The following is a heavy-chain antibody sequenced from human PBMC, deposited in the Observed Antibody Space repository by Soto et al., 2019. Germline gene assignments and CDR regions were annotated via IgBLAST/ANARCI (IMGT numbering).Heavy chain of an antibody. J-gene: IGHJ4*02. D-gene: IGHD6-13*01. CDR1: GDSIRSDNW. Sequence: PSETLSLTCAVFGDSIRSDNWWSWVRQPPGKGLEWIGEIYHSGSTNYNPSLTSRVAISIDKSKNHFSLKLSPVTAADTAVYYCARLSGTIATADFDSWGQGTLVTVSS. V-gene: IGHV4-4*02. CDR3: ARLSGTIATADFDS. CDR2: IYHSGST.